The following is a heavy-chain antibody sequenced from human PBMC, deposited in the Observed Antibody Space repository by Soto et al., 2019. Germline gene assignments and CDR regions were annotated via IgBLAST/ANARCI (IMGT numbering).Heavy chain of an antibody. CDR1: GFTFCSYA. CDR2: ISYDGSNK. CDR3: ARDTLYCDSGGAFDI. J-gene: IGHJ3*02. V-gene: IGHV3-30-3*01. D-gene: IGHD3-22*01. Sequence: GGSMRLACAASGFTFCSYAVHWARQAPGKGLEWVAVISYDGSNKYYADSVKGRFTISRDNSKNTLYLQMNSLRAEDTAVYYCARDTLYCDSGGAFDIWGQGTMVTVSS.